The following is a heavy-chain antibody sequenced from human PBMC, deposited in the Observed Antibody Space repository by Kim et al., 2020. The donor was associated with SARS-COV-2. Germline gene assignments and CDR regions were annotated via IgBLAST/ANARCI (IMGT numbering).Heavy chain of an antibody. CDR2: INSDGSST. J-gene: IGHJ4*02. CDR3: ARTNYDFWSGYSNYFDY. V-gene: IGHV3-74*01. D-gene: IGHD3-3*01. Sequence: GGSLRLSCAASGFTFSSYWMHWVRQAPGKGLVWVSRINSDGSSTSYADSVKGRFTISRDNAKNTLYLQMNSLRAEDTAVYYCARTNYDFWSGYSNYFDYWGQGTLVTVSS. CDR1: GFTFSSYW.